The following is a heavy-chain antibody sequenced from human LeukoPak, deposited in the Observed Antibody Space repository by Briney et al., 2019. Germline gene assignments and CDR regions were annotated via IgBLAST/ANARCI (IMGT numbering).Heavy chain of an antibody. CDR1: GFTFSSYA. V-gene: IGHV3-23*01. Sequence: GGSLRLSCAASGFTFSSYAMSWVRQAPGKGLEWVSAISGSGGSTYYADSVKGRFTISRDNSKNTLYLQMNSLRAGDTAVYYCAKRALYYDILTGYYIDYYYYMDVWGKGTTVTISS. CDR2: ISGSGGST. CDR3: AKRALYYDILTGYYIDYYYYMDV. J-gene: IGHJ6*03. D-gene: IGHD3-9*01.